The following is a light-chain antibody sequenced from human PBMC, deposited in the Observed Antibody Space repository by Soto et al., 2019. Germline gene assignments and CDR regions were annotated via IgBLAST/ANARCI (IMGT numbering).Light chain of an antibody. Sequence: EIVLTQSPVTLSVSPGERATLSCRASQSVSSNLAWYQQSPGQAPRLLIYGASTRAAGIPARFSGSGSGTEFTLTISSLQSEDFAIYYCQQYNYWPPLTFGGGTKVEIK. CDR3: QQYNYWPPLT. CDR2: GAS. CDR1: QSVSSN. V-gene: IGKV3-15*01. J-gene: IGKJ4*01.